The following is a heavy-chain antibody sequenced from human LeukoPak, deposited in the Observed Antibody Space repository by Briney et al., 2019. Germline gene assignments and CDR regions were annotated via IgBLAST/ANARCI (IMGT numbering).Heavy chain of an antibody. V-gene: IGHV1-69*13. Sequence: ASVKVSCKASGGTFSSYAISWVRQAPGQGLEWMGGIIPIFGTANYAQKFQGRVTITADESTSTAYMELSSLRSEDTAVYYCAREGNTVVPWNWFDPWGQGTLVTVSS. CDR3: AREGNTVVPWNWFDP. J-gene: IGHJ5*02. CDR2: IIPIFGTA. D-gene: IGHD4-23*01. CDR1: GGTFSSYA.